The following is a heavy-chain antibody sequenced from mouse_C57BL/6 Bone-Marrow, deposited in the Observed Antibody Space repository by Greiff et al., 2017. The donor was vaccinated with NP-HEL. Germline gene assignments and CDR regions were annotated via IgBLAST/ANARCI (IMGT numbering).Heavy chain of an antibody. CDR2: ISSGGSYT. V-gene: IGHV5-6*01. J-gene: IGHJ2*01. Sequence: EVQGVESGGDLVKPGGSLKLSCAASGFTFSSYGMSWVRQTPDKRLGWVATISSGGSYTYYPDSVKGRFTISSDNAKNTLYLQMSSLKSEDTAMYYCARVLYGSSYVGYYFDYWGQGTTLTVSS. D-gene: IGHD1-1*01. CDR3: ARVLYGSSYVGYYFDY. CDR1: GFTFSSYG.